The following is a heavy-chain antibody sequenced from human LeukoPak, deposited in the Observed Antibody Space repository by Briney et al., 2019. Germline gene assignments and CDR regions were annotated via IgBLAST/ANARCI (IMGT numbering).Heavy chain of an antibody. J-gene: IGHJ1*01. CDR2: INPNSGGT. D-gene: IGHD2-8*01. CDR1: GFTFSSYG. CDR3: ARAMEYGEYFQH. V-gene: IGHV1-2*02. Sequence: GGSLRLSCAASGFTFSSYGMHWVRQAPGQGLEWMGWINPNSGGTNYAQKFQGRVTMTRDTSISTAYMELSRLRSDDTAVYYCARAMEYGEYFQHWGQGTLVTVSS.